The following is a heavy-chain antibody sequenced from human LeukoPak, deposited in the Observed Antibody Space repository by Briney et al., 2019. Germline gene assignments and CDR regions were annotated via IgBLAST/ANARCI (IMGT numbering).Heavy chain of an antibody. Sequence: PGGSLTLSCAASGFTGNSKYMSWVRQAPGKGLEWGSVIYSGGSTYYADSVEGRFTISRDNSKNTMYLQMNSLRVEDTAVYYCARDPLASSGLGYWGQGTLVTVSS. V-gene: IGHV3-66*01. CDR2: IYSGGST. CDR3: ARDPLASSGLGY. J-gene: IGHJ4*02. CDR1: GFTGNSKY. D-gene: IGHD3-22*01.